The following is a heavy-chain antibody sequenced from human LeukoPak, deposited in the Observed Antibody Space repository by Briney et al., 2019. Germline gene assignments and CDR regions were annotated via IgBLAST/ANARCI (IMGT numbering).Heavy chain of an antibody. D-gene: IGHD1-1*01. Sequence: ASVKVSCKTSGYTFSNYGISWVRQAPGQGLEWMGWITAYTGNRLYAQRFQGRITLTTDTSTSTSYMELRSLEYDDTAIYYCARDNDKVVDHWGQGTLVTVSS. CDR2: ITAYTGNR. CDR1: GYTFSNYG. CDR3: ARDNDKVVDH. J-gene: IGHJ4*01. V-gene: IGHV1-18*01.